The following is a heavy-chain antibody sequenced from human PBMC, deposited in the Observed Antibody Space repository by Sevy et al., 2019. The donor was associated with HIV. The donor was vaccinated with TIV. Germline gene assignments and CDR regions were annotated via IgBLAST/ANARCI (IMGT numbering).Heavy chain of an antibody. V-gene: IGHV3-15*01. Sequence: GGSLRLSCTASGFTFSSAWMSWVRQAPGKGLEWVGRIKSEFDGGAIDYAAPVKGRLSISREDSKTTGYLQMNSLKTDDTAVYYCITDPAYRGYDEEVINYYFYGMDVWGQGTTVTVSS. CDR1: GFTFSSAW. CDR2: IKSEFDGGAI. J-gene: IGHJ6*02. CDR3: ITDPAYRGYDEEVINYYFYGMDV. D-gene: IGHD5-12*01.